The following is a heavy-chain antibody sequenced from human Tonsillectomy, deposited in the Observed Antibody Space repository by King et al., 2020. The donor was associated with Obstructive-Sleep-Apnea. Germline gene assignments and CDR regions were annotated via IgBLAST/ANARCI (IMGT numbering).Heavy chain of an antibody. V-gene: IGHV3-23*04. CDR1: GFTFSSYA. CDR3: ARVVDTAMGNWFDP. Sequence: VQLVESGGGLVQPGGSLRLSCAASGFTFSSYAMSWVRQAPGRGLEWVSAISGSGGSTYYANSVKGLFTISRDNSKNTLYLQMNSQRAEDTAVYYCARVVDTAMGNWFDPWGQGTLVTVSS. CDR2: ISGSGGST. J-gene: IGHJ5*02. D-gene: IGHD5-18*01.